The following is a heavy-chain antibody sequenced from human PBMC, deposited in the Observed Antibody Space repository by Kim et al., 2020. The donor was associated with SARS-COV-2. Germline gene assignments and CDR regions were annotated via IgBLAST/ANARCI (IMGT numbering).Heavy chain of an antibody. CDR3: ASGPMSAAGYYYYYGMDV. D-gene: IGHD6-13*01. Sequence: KSRVTISVDTSKNQFSLKLSSVTAADTAVYYCASGPMSAAGYYYYYGMDVWGQGTTVTVSS. V-gene: IGHV4-59*09. J-gene: IGHJ6*02.